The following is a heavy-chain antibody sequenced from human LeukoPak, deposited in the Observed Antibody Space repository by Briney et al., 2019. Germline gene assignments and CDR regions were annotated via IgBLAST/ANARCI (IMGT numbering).Heavy chain of an antibody. V-gene: IGHV1-18*01. CDR2: INGYNGNT. J-gene: IGHJ6*03. Sequence: GASVKVSCRASGFTFTSFGLSWVRQAPGQGLQWMGWINGYNGNTEYAQNLQGRVSMTRDISTSTVYMQLTSLRSDDTAVYYCARDIGSSSFQAGYHYYHMDVWGEGTTVTVSS. D-gene: IGHD6-6*01. CDR3: ARDIGSSSFQAGYHYYHMDV. CDR1: GFTFTSFG.